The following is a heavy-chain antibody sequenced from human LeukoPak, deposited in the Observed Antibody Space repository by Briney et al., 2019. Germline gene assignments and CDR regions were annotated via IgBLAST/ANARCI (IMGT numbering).Heavy chain of an antibody. CDR3: ARDRMGIGFDP. J-gene: IGHJ5*02. Sequence: SGPTLVNPTQTLTLTCTFSGFSLSTPRVGVTWVRQPPGKALEWLSLIYWNEEKHYSPSLRTRLTITKDTSKKQVVLTMTNMDTVDTATYYCARDRMGIGFDPWGQGTLVTVSS. D-gene: IGHD1-26*01. CDR1: GFSLSTPRVG. V-gene: IGHV2-5*01. CDR2: IYWNEEK.